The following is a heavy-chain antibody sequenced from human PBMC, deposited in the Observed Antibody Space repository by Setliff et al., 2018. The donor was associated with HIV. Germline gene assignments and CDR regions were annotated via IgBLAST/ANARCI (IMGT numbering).Heavy chain of an antibody. D-gene: IGHD2-2*01. CDR3: ARLGRSSTGPL. V-gene: IGHV4-4*07. CDR1: GVSISNYY. Sequence: SETLSLTCTVSGVSISNYYWSWIRQPAGKGLEWIGRIYPSGNINYNPSLKSRLTMSIDTSNNQFSLNLTSVAAADTAVYYCARLGRSSTGPLWGQGTLVTVSS. J-gene: IGHJ4*02. CDR2: IYPSGNI.